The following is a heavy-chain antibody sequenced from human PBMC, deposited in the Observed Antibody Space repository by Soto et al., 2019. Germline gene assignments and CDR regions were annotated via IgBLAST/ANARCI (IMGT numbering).Heavy chain of an antibody. CDR1: GFTFSSYA. D-gene: IGHD3-3*01. Sequence: GGSLRLSCAASGFTFSSYAMHWVRQAPGKGLEWVAVISYDRSNKYYADSVKGRFTISRDNSKNTLYLQMNSLRAEDTAVYYCARDRSLFYDMDLWGQGTTVTVSS. J-gene: IGHJ6*02. CDR2: ISYDRSNK. CDR3: ARDRSLFYDMDL. V-gene: IGHV3-30-3*01.